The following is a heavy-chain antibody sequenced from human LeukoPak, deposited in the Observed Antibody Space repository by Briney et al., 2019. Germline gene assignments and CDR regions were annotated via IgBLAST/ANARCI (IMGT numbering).Heavy chain of an antibody. CDR3: AREHITQYSSAVKFDY. CDR1: GFTFSSYA. D-gene: IGHD6-19*01. V-gene: IGHV3-64*01. Sequence: GGSLRLSCAASGFTFSSYAMHWVRQAPGKGLEYVSAISSNGGSTYYANSVKGRFTISRDNSKNTLYLQMGSLRAEDMAVYYCAREHITQYSSAVKFDYWGQGTLVTVSS. J-gene: IGHJ4*02. CDR2: ISSNGGST.